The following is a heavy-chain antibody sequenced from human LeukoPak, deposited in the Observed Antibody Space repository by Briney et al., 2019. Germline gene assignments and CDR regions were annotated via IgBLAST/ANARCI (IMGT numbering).Heavy chain of an antibody. D-gene: IGHD3-22*01. J-gene: IGHJ3*02. CDR2: IIPIFGTA. CDR3: ARSKTDYYDSSGTNDAFDI. CDR1: GGTFSSYA. Sequence: SSVKVSCKASGGTFSSYAISWVRQATGQGLEWMGGIIPIFGTANYAQKFQGRVTITTDESTSTAYMELSSLRSEDTAVYYCARSKTDYYDSSGTNDAFDIWGQGTMVTVSS. V-gene: IGHV1-69*05.